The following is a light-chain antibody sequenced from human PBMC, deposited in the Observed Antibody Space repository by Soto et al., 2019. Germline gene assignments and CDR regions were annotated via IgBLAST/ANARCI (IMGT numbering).Light chain of an antibody. CDR1: QSVSSN. CDR2: GAS. CDR3: QEYHDWPRGT. V-gene: IGKV3-15*01. Sequence: EMVMTQSPATLSVSPGERATLSCRASQSVSSNLAWYQQKPGQAPRLLIYGASTRATGIPARFSGSGSGTEFTLNIRSLQSEDFVIYYCQEYHDWPRGTLRQGTKVDIK. J-gene: IGKJ1*01.